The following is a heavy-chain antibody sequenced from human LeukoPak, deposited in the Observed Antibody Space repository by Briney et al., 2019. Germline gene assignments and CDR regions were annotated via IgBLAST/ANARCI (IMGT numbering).Heavy chain of an antibody. CDR1: TFTFVNYW. CDR2: IKEDGSEE. J-gene: IGHJ4*02. V-gene: IGHV3-7*01. D-gene: IGHD6-13*01. CDR3: TRDPAAWDY. Sequence: GGSLRRSCAASTFTFVNYWMSWVRQAPGKGLEWVANIKEDGSEEYYVDSVKGRFTISRDNTKNSLYLQMNGLRAEDTAVYYCTRDPAAWDYWGQGTLVPVSS.